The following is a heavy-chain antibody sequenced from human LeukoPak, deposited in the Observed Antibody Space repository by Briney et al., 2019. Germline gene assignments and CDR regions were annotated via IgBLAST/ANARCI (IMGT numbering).Heavy chain of an antibody. CDR2: VYYSGST. CDR1: GGSISSSGYY. V-gene: IGHV4-39*01. CDR3: ARHDYGAKWFDP. D-gene: IGHD4-17*01. J-gene: IGHJ5*02. Sequence: SEALSLTCTVSGGSISSSGYYWGWIRQPPGKGLEWIGNVYYSGSTYYNPSLKSRVTISVDTSKNQFSLKLSSVTAADTAVYYCARHDYGAKWFDPWGQGTLVTVSS.